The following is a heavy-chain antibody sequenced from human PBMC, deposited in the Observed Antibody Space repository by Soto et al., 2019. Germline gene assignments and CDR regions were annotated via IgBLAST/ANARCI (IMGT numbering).Heavy chain of an antibody. CDR2: ISYDGNNN. CDR3: ARDRHSSFWPGPYYYYNMDV. J-gene: IGHJ6*02. D-gene: IGHD6-6*01. V-gene: IGHV3-30-3*01. CDR1: GFTLRSYA. Sequence: SGGSLRLSCAASGFTLRSYAMHWVRQAPGKGLEWVALISYDGNNNFYADSVRGRFTISRDNSKNTLYLQLHSLGPDDTAVFYCARDRHSSFWPGPYYYYNMDVWGQGTTVTVSS.